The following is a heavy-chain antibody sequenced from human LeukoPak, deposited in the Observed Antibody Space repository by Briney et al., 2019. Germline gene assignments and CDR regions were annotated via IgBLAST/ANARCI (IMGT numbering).Heavy chain of an antibody. CDR1: GGSLSSYY. V-gene: IGHV4-59*01. Sequence: SKTLSLTCTVSGGSLSSYYWSWIRQPPGKGLEWIGYIYSRGLTRGSTNYNPSLKSRVTISVDTSENQFSLKLSSVTAADTAVYYCARDQEYSGSYYRYFDYWGQGTLVTVSS. D-gene: IGHD1-26*01. CDR3: ARDQEYSGSYYRYFDY. CDR2: IYSRGLTRGST. J-gene: IGHJ4*02.